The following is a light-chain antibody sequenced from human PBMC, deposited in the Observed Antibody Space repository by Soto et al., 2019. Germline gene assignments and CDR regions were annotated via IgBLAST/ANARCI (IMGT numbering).Light chain of an antibody. CDR3: QQYNNWPFT. V-gene: IGKV3D-15*01. Sequence: EIEMTQSPATLSVSPGERATLSCRASQSVSSNLAWYQQKPGKAPRLLIYGASSRATGIPARFSGSGSGTEFTLTISSLQREDFAVYYCQQYNNWPFTFGPGTKVDVK. CDR2: GAS. J-gene: IGKJ3*01. CDR1: QSVSSN.